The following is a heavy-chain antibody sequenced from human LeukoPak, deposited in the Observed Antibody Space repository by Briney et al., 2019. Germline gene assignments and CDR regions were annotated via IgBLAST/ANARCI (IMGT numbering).Heavy chain of an antibody. CDR2: INHSGST. Sequence: SETLSLTCAVYGGSFGGSYWGGFGKPPGRGREWLGEINHSGSTNYNPSLKSRVTISVDTSKNQFSLKLSSVTAADTAVYYCARASRRSSGGSRYWFDPWGQGTLVTVSS. D-gene: IGHD2-15*01. J-gene: IGHJ5*02. CDR3: ARASRRSSGGSRYWFDP. CDR1: GGSFGGSY. V-gene: IGHV4-34*01.